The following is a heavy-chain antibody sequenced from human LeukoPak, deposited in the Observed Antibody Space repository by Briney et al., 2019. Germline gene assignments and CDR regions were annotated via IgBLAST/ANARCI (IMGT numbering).Heavy chain of an antibody. CDR2: IKQDGGEK. CDR1: GITFSSYW. Sequence: PGWSLRLSCADSGITFSSYWMSWVRQAPGKGLEWVANIKQDGGEKYYVDSVKGRFAISRDNAKNSLYLQMNNLRVEDTAVYYCARDGRPLDYWGQGTLVTVSS. CDR3: ARDGRPLDY. J-gene: IGHJ4*02. V-gene: IGHV3-7*03.